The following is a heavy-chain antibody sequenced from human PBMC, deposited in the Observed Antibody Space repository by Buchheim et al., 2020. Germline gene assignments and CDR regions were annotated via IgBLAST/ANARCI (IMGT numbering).Heavy chain of an antibody. CDR3: ARENRDGYRNGVDV. CDR1: GGSISNSAYF. D-gene: IGHD5-24*01. J-gene: IGHJ6*02. CDR2: IRYSGTT. V-gene: IGHV4-39*07. Sequence: QLQLQESGPGLVKPSETLSLTCTVSGGSISNSAYFWGWLRQPPGKGPEWIATIRYSGTTYFNPSLQNRATISVDTSKHQFSLTLRSVTAADTALYYCARENRDGYRNGVDVWGQGTT.